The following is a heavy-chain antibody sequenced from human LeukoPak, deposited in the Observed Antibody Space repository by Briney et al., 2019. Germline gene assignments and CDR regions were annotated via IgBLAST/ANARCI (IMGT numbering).Heavy chain of an antibody. Sequence: GGSLRLSCAASGFTFSSYAMHWVRQAPGKGLEWVAVISYDGSNKYYADSVKGRLTISRDNAKNSLYLQMNSLRADDTAVYYCAREGNYGDYEYWGQGTLVTVSS. J-gene: IGHJ4*02. CDR2: ISYDGSNK. CDR3: AREGNYGDYEY. CDR1: GFTFSSYA. V-gene: IGHV3-30-3*01. D-gene: IGHD4-17*01.